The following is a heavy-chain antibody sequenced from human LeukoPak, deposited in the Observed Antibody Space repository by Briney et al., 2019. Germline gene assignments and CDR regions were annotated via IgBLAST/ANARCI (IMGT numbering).Heavy chain of an antibody. V-gene: IGHV4-34*01. Sequence: SETLSLTCAVYGGSFSGYYWSWIRQPPGKGLEWIGEINHSGSTNYNPSLKSRVTISVDTSKNQFSLKLSSVTAADTAVNYCARRSGEQLVHFQHWGQGTLVTVSS. CDR2: INHSGST. CDR3: ARRSGEQLVHFQH. D-gene: IGHD6-13*01. J-gene: IGHJ1*01. CDR1: GGSFSGYY.